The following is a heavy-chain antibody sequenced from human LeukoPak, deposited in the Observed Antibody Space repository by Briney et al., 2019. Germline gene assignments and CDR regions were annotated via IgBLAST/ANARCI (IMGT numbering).Heavy chain of an antibody. CDR1: GFTFSSYW. CDR3: ARAPRPEMATVKGD. Sequence: PGGSLRLSCAASGFTFSSYWMHWVRRAPGKGLVWVSRIKSDGCYTSYADSVKGRFTISRDNANNMLYLQMNSLRVEDTAVYYCARAPRPEMATVKGDWGQGTLVTVSS. D-gene: IGHD5-24*01. V-gene: IGHV3-74*01. CDR2: IKSDGCYT. J-gene: IGHJ4*02.